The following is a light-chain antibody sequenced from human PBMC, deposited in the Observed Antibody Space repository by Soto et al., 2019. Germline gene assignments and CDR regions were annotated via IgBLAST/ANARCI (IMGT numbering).Light chain of an antibody. CDR3: QQSFSAVLT. V-gene: IGKV1-39*01. CDR1: ETISTF. Sequence: DIQLTQSPSSLSASLGDSITITCRASETISTFLNWYQVQPGKAPRLLVYGASYLQVGVPVRFRGSGSGTLFTLTSDNLQREDLASYFCQQSFSAVLTFGGGTRVDI. CDR2: GAS. J-gene: IGKJ4*01.